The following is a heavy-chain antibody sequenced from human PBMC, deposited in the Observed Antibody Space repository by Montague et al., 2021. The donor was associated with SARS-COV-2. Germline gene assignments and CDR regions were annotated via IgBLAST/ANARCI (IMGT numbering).Heavy chain of an antibody. Sequence: SLRLSCAASGFTFDNYGMSWVRRVPGKGLEWVSNITWNGDSTCYADSVKGRFTISRDNAKNTLSLQMNSLRAEDTALYYCARDRYSISRYFDYWGQGILVTVSS. CDR3: ARDRYSISRYFDY. D-gene: IGHD6-6*01. J-gene: IGHJ4*02. CDR1: GFTFDNYG. V-gene: IGHV3-20*04. CDR2: ITWNGDST.